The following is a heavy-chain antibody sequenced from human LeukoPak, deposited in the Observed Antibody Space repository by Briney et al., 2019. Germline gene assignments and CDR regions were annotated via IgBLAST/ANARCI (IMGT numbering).Heavy chain of an antibody. CDR1: GW. D-gene: IGHD1-26*01. J-gene: IGHJ4*02. V-gene: IGHV3-23*01. CDR3: AKRSGISYGHFDY. Sequence: GGSLRLSCAGSGWMHWVRQAPGKGLEWVSAITGSGDYTDYADSVKGRFTISRDNSKNTLYLQLNSLRAEDTAVYFCAKRSGISYGHFDYWGQGTLVTVSS. CDR2: ITGSGDYT.